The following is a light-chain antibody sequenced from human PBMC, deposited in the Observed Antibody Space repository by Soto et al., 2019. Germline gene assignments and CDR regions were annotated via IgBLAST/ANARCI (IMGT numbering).Light chain of an antibody. J-gene: IGKJ1*01. CDR3: QQYGSSPRT. CDR2: GAS. Sequence: EIVMTRFPATLSVSPGQRATLSCRASQTISSNLAWYQQKPGQAPRLLIYGASSRATGIPDKFSGSGSGTDFTLTISRLEPEDFAVYYCQQYGSSPRTFGQGTKVDNK. V-gene: IGKV3-20*01. CDR1: QTISSN.